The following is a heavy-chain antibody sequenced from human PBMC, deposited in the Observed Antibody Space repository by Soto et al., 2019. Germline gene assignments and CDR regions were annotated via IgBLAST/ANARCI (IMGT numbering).Heavy chain of an antibody. J-gene: IGHJ4*02. CDR3: ARDCPHSREIVVVAVAPELDY. CDR2: VSGYNRGT. Sequence: QVQLVQSGAEVKNPGASLKVSCKASGYIFSSYGIIWVRQAPGQGLEWMGYVSGYNRGTNYAQKFQGRVRMTIDRSTSTGSIEPRSLRSDDTAVYYCARDCPHSREIVVVAVAPELDYWGQVALWSLSS. D-gene: IGHD2-15*01. CDR1: GYIFSSYG. V-gene: IGHV1-18*01.